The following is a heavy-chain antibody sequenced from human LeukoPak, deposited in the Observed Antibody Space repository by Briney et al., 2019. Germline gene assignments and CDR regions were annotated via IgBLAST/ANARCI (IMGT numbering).Heavy chain of an antibody. D-gene: IGHD3-3*01. J-gene: IGHJ3*02. CDR2: IYPGDSDT. Sequence: GESLKISRKGSGYSFTSYWIGLVRQMPGKGLEWMGIIYPGDSDTRYSPSFQGQVTISADKSISTAYLQWSSLKASDTAMYYCARHQYYDFWSGRCDAFDIWGQGTMVTVSS. V-gene: IGHV5-51*01. CDR1: GYSFTSYW. CDR3: ARHQYYDFWSGRCDAFDI.